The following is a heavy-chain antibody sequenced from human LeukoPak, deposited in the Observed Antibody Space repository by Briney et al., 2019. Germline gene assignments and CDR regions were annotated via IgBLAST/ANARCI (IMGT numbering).Heavy chain of an antibody. CDR1: GFIFSSYG. CDR2: IWHDGSAE. CDR3: AKDSRGGWSRYFDY. D-gene: IGHD6-19*01. Sequence: GGSLGFSCAASGFIFSSYGMYWVRQAPGKGLEWVAVIWHDGSAEFYADSVKGRFTISRDDSKNTVYLQMNSLRVEDTALYYCAKDSRGGWSRYFDYWGQGILVTVSS. V-gene: IGHV3-33*03. J-gene: IGHJ4*02.